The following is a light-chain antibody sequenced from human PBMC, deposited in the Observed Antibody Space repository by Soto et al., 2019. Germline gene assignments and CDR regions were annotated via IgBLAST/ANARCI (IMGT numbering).Light chain of an antibody. CDR3: ASYTVSHTRV. CDR2: EVN. V-gene: IGLV2-14*01. J-gene: IGLJ3*02. Sequence: QSALTQPASVSGSPGQSITISCTGSNSDVGAYNYVSWYQQHPGKAPKLIIYEVNNQPSGVSHRFSGSKSGNTASLTISGLKDDDEADYYCASYTVSHTRVFGGGTKLTVL. CDR1: NSDVGAYNY.